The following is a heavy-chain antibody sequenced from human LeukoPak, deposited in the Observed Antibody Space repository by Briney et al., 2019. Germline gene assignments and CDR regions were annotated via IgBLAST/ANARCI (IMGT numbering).Heavy chain of an antibody. V-gene: IGHV3-30*02. CDR3: AKGGTQGYNSASGFGY. CDR2: IRHDGSAK. Sequence: GGSLRLPCAASGFTFSSYGMHWVRQAPGKGLEWVAFIRHDGSAKYYVDSVKGRFTISRDNSKDTLYLQMNSLRAEDTAVYYCAKGGTQGYNSASGFGYWGQGTLVTVSS. CDR1: GFTFSSYG. J-gene: IGHJ4*02. D-gene: IGHD6-6*01.